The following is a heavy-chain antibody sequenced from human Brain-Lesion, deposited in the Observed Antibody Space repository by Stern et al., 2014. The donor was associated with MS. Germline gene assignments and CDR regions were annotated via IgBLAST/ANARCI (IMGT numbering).Heavy chain of an antibody. CDR2: FDPEDGET. CDR1: GYTLTELS. V-gene: IGHV1-24*01. CDR3: ATLSPGAGGNYYRHFDY. D-gene: IGHD1-26*01. J-gene: IGHJ4*02. Sequence: QVQLVQSEAEVKKPGASVKVSCKVSGYTLTELSMHWVRQAPRKGLEWMGGFDPEDGETIYAQKFQGRVTMTEDISTDTAYMEPSSLRSEDTAVYYCATLSPGAGGNYYRHFDYWGQGTLVTVSS.